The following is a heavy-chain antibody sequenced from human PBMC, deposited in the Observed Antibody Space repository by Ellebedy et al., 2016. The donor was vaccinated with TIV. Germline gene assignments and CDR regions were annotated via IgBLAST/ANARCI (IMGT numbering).Heavy chain of an antibody. Sequence: GESLKISCRGSGYSFTSYWIAWVRQMPGKGMEWMGIIYPDDYDTRYSPSFQGQVTISADKSISTAYLQWSSLKASDTAMYYCARRYCTSTSCSYWFDPWGPGTLVTVSS. CDR1: GYSFTSYW. J-gene: IGHJ5*02. D-gene: IGHD2-2*01. CDR2: IYPDDYDT. V-gene: IGHV5-51*01. CDR3: ARRYCTSTSCSYWFDP.